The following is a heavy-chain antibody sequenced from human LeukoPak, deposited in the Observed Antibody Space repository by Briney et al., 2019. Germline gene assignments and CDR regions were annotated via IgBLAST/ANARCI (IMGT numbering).Heavy chain of an antibody. Sequence: GGSLRLSCAASGFTFSDYYMNWIRQAPGKGLEWVSYISSSGRTIYYADSVKGRFTISRYNAKNSLYLQMNSLRAEDTAVYYCARDRWSTYQDHWGQGTLVTVSS. J-gene: IGHJ4*02. CDR3: ARDRWSTYQDH. CDR1: GFTFSDYY. V-gene: IGHV3-11*01. CDR2: ISSSGRTI. D-gene: IGHD5/OR15-5a*01.